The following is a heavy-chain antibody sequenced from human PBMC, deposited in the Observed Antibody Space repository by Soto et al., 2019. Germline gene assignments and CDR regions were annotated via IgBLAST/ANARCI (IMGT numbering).Heavy chain of an antibody. Sequence: RLYCAAPGFTFSSYSMNSVRHASGRGLEWVSSISNSSSYIYYADSVKGRFTISRDNAKNTLYLQMNSLRAEDTAVYYCARMASIAGMDVWGQGTTVTVSS. V-gene: IGHV3-21*01. CDR3: ARMASIAGMDV. D-gene: IGHD6-6*01. CDR2: ISNSSSYI. J-gene: IGHJ6*02. CDR1: GFTFSSYS.